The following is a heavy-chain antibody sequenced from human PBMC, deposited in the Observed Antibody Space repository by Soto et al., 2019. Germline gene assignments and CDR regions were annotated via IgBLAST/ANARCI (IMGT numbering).Heavy chain of an antibody. J-gene: IGHJ5*02. CDR1: GGSISSGGYY. Sequence: SETLSLTCTVSGGSISSGGYYWSWIRQHPGKGLEWIGYIYYSGSTYYNPSLKSRVTISVDTSKNQFSLKLSSVTAADTAVYYCARVHGDYEGWFDPWGQGTLVTVSS. D-gene: IGHD4-17*01. CDR2: IYYSGST. CDR3: ARVHGDYEGWFDP. V-gene: IGHV4-31*03.